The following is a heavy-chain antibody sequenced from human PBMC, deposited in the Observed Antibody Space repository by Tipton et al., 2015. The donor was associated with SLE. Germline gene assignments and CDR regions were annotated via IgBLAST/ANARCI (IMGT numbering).Heavy chain of an antibody. CDR2: ISSSSSYI. V-gene: IGHV3-21*03. Sequence: SLRLSCAASGFTFSSYSMNWVRQAPGKGLEWVSSISSSSSYIYYADSVKGRFTIARDNAKNSLYLQMNSLRAEDTAVSYCASAGKGGAFDIWGQGTMVTVSS. CDR3: ASAGKGGAFDI. J-gene: IGHJ3*02. CDR1: GFTFSSYS. D-gene: IGHD1-14*01.